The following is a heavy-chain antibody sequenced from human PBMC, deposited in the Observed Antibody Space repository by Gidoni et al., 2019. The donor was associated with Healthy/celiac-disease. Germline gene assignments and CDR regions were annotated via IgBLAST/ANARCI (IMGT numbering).Heavy chain of an antibody. V-gene: IGHV3-30-3*01. J-gene: IGHJ4*02. CDR3: ARDKYSSGWYSNFDY. CDR1: GFTFSSYA. D-gene: IGHD6-19*01. Sequence: QVQLVESGGGVVQPGRSLRLSCAASGFTFSSYAMHWVRQAPGKGLEWVAVISYDGSNKYYADSVKGRFTISRDNSKNTLYLQMNSLRAEDTAVYYCARDKYSSGWYSNFDYWGQGTLVTVSS. CDR2: ISYDGSNK.